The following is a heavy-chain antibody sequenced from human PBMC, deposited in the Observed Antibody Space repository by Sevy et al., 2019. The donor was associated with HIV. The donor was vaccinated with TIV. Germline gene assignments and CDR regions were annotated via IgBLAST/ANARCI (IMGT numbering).Heavy chain of an antibody. J-gene: IGHJ4*02. D-gene: IGHD3-22*01. V-gene: IGHV3-74*01. CDR1: GFTFSSYW. CDR2: INSDGSST. CDR3: ARVQASTYYYDSSGYSPFDY. Sequence: GGFLRLSCAASGFTFSSYWMHWVRQAPGKGLVWVLRINSDGSSTSYTDTVKGRFTISRDNAKNTLYLQMNSLRAEDTAVYYCARVQASTYYYDSSGYSPFDYWGQGTLVTVSS.